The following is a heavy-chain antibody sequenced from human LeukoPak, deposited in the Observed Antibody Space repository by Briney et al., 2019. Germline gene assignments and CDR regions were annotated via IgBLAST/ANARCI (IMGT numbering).Heavy chain of an antibody. CDR3: ARDIPDY. J-gene: IGHJ4*02. Sequence: GGSLRLSCAASVFTFSTYSMNWVRQAPGKGLEWVSSISRSSTNIYYADSVKGRFTISRDNAKNSLYLQMNSLRAEDTAVYYCARDIPDYWGQGTQVTVSS. CDR2: ISRSSTNI. V-gene: IGHV3-21*01. CDR1: VFTFSTYS.